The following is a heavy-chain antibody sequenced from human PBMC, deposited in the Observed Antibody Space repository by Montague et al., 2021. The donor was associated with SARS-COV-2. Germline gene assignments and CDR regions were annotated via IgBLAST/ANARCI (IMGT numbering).Heavy chain of an antibody. CDR3: ASGGFFYYGSGSYYRSALDE. Sequence: SETLSLTCHVYGASFSGYYWSWVRQSPGKGLEWIGEVIHSGTTNYNPSLKGRVTISIDSSNDRFSLRLTSLTAADTGVYYCASGGFFYYGSGSYYRSALDEWGQG. D-gene: IGHD3-10*01. CDR2: VIHSGTT. J-gene: IGHJ6*02. V-gene: IGHV4-34*12. CDR1: GASFSGYY.